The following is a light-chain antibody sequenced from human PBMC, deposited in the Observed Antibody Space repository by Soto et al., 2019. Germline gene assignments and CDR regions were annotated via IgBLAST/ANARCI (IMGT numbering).Light chain of an antibody. CDR2: GST. V-gene: IGLV1-40*01. J-gene: IGLJ1*01. CDR1: SSNIGNNP. Sequence: QPVLTQPPSVSEAPRQRVTISCSGSSSNIGNNPVNWYQQFPGKAPKLLIYGSTHRPSGVPDRFSGSKSDTSASLAITGLQADDEADYYCQSYDSNLSGSVFGTGTKVTVL. CDR3: QSYDSNLSGSV.